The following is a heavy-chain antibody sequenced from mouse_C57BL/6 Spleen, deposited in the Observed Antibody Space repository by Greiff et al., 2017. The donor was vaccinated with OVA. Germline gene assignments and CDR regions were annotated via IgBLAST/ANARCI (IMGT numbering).Heavy chain of an antibody. J-gene: IGHJ1*03. Sequence: QVQLQQSGPGLVAPSQSLSITCTVSGFSLTSYGVSWVRQPPGKGLEWLGVIGGDGSTNYHSALISRLSISKDNSKSQVFLKQNSLQTDDTATYYCAKIYYYGSSDRYFDVWGTGTTVTVSS. CDR3: AKIYYYGSSDRYFDV. D-gene: IGHD1-1*01. CDR2: IGGDGST. CDR1: GFSLTSYG. V-gene: IGHV2-3*01.